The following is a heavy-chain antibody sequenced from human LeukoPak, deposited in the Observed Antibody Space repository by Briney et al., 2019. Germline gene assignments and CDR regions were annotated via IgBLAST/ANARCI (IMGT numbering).Heavy chain of an antibody. Sequence: GGSLRLSCAASGFTFSSYGMHWVRQDPGKGLEWVAVILYDGSNKYYADSVKGRFTISRDNSKNTLYLQMNSLRAEDTAVYYCAREGTTVTTEAYFDYWGQGTLVTVSS. CDR2: ILYDGSNK. CDR1: GFTFSSYG. D-gene: IGHD4-17*01. J-gene: IGHJ4*02. V-gene: IGHV3-33*01. CDR3: AREGTTVTTEAYFDY.